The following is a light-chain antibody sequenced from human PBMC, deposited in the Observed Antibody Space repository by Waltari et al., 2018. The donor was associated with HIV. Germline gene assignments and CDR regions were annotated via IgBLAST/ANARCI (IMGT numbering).Light chain of an antibody. J-gene: IGLJ2*01. CDR3: SFYGGSNILV. CDR2: EVS. CDR1: SSDLGVYNS. V-gene: IGLV2-8*01. Sequence: QSALTQPPSASGSPGQSVTISCTGPSSDLGVYNSVPWYQQRPGKAPKVIISEVSKRSSGVPNRFSGSTSGNTASLTVSGLQAEDEAEYFCSFYGGSNILVFGGGTKLTVL.